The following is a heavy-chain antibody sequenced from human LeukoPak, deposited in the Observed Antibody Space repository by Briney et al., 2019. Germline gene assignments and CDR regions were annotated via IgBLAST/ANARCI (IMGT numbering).Heavy chain of an antibody. D-gene: IGHD5-12*01. V-gene: IGHV3-23*01. CDR2: ISGSGGST. Sequence: GGSLRLSCAASGFTFSSYAMSWVRQAPGKGLEWVAAISGSGGSTYYADSVKGRFTISRDNSKNTLYLQMNSLRAEDTAVYYCAKDLYGYVSNWFDPWGQRTLVTVSS. CDR1: GFTFSSYA. CDR3: AKDLYGYVSNWFDP. J-gene: IGHJ5*02.